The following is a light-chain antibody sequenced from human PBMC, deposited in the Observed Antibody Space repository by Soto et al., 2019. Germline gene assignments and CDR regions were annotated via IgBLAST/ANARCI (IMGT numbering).Light chain of an antibody. V-gene: IGLV2-14*01. CDR2: DVS. CDR3: SSYTTSSTVA. CDR1: SSDVGVYNF. Sequence: QSVLTQPASVSGSPGQSITISCTGTSSDVGVYNFVSWYQQLPGKAPKLMIYDVSNRPSGVSNRFSGSKSANTASLTISGLQAEDEADYYCSSYTTSSTVAFGGGTKLTVL. J-gene: IGLJ2*01.